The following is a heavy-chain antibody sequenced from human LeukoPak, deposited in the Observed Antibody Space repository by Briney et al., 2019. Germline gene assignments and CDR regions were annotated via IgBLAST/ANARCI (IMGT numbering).Heavy chain of an antibody. CDR1: GGTFSSYA. V-gene: IGHV1-69*13. J-gene: IGHJ1*01. CDR3: ARDSGSYSVQYFQH. Sequence: SVKVSCKASGGTFSSYAISWVRQAPGQGLEWMGGIIPIFGTANYAQKFQGRVTITADESTSSAYMELSSLRSEDTAVYYCARDSGSYSVQYFQHWGQGTLVTVSS. D-gene: IGHD1-26*01. CDR2: IIPIFGTA.